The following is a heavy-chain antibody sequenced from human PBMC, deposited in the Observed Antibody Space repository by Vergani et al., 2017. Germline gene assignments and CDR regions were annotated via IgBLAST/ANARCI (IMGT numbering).Heavy chain of an antibody. D-gene: IGHD2-2*03. CDR1: GGSISSYY. Sequence: QVQLQESGPGLVKPSETLSLTCTVSGGSISSYYWSWIRQPPGKGLDWIGYIYYSGSTNYNPSLKCRVTISVDTSKNQFSLKLSSVTAADTAVYYCARVPGYCSSTSCPVDYWGQGTLVTVSS. V-gene: IGHV4-59*01. CDR3: ARVPGYCSSTSCPVDY. CDR2: IYYSGST. J-gene: IGHJ4*02.